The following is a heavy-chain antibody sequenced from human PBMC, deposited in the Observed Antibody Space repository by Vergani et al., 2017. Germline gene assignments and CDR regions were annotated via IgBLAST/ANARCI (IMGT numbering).Heavy chain of an antibody. CDR1: GYTLTELS. CDR2: FDPEDGET. J-gene: IGHJ6*03. CDR3: ASLGEGRYSYEGRGIGYYYYMDV. Sequence: QVQLVQSGAEVKKPGASVKVSCKVSGYTLTELSMHWVRQAPGKGLEWMGGFDPEDGETIYAQKFQGRVTMTEDTSTDTAYMELSRLRSDDTAVYYCASLGEGRYSYEGRGIGYYYYMDVWGKGTTVTVSS. D-gene: IGHD5-18*01. V-gene: IGHV1-24*01.